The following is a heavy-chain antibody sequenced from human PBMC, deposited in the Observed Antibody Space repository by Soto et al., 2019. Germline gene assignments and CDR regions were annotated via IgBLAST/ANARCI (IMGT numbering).Heavy chain of an antibody. CDR1: GYTFTNYG. CDR2: ISGYNGNT. V-gene: IGHV1-18*01. J-gene: IGHJ1*01. D-gene: IGHD6-13*01. Sequence: QVQLVQSGAEVKKPGASVKVSCKTSGYTFTNYGISWVRQAPGQGPEWMGWISGYNGNTNYAQKLQGRVIMTTDTSTSTAYMELRSLRSXDTAVXYCARGGSSWSAEYYQHWGQGTLVIVSS. CDR3: ARGGSSWSAEYYQH.